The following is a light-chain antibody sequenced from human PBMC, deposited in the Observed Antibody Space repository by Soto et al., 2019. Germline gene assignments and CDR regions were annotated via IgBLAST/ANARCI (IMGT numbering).Light chain of an antibody. J-gene: IGKJ1*01. CDR1: QSVSSN. Sequence: EIVMTHSPATLSLSPGERATLSCRASQSVSSNLAWYQQKPGQAPRLLIYGASTRATGIPARFSGSGSGTEFTLTISSLQSEDFAVYYCQQYNNWPWTFGQGTKVEIK. V-gene: IGKV3-15*01. CDR3: QQYNNWPWT. CDR2: GAS.